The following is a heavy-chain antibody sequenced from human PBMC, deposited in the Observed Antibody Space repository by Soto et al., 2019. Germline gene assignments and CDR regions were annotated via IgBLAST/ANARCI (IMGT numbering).Heavy chain of an antibody. J-gene: IGHJ6*02. CDR2: ISAYNGNT. V-gene: IGHV1-18*01. CDR3: ARDWYSGSYSSYYYYYGMDV. CDR1: GYTFTSSG. Sequence: ASVKLSCKASGYTFTSSGISWVRQAPGQGLEWMGWISAYNGNTNYAQKLQGRVTMTTDTSTSTAYMELRSLRSDDTAVYYCARDWYSGSYSSYYYYYGMDVWGQGTTVTVSS. D-gene: IGHD1-26*01.